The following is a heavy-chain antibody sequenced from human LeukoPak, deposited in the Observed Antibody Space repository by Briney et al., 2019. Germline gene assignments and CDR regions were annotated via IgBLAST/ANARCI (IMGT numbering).Heavy chain of an antibody. CDR2: IKQDGSEK. V-gene: IGHV3-7*01. D-gene: IGHD4-4*01. J-gene: IGHJ4*02. CDR1: GFTFSSYW. CDR3: ARDRYSNPYYFDY. Sequence: EGSLRLSCAASGFTFSSYWMSWVRQAPGKGLEWVANIKQDGSEKYYVDSVKGRFTISRDNAKNSLYLQMNSLRAEDTAVYYCARDRYSNPYYFDYWGQGTLVTVSS.